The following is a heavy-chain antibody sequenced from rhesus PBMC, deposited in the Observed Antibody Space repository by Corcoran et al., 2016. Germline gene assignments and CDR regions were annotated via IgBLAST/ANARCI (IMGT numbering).Heavy chain of an antibody. CDR1: GGSFSSYW. D-gene: IGHD3-9*01. Sequence: QVQLQESGPGLVKPSETLSLTCAVSGGSFSSYWWSWIRQPPGKGLEWIGEINGNSGSTNYNPSLKSRVTISKYASRNQFSLKLSCVTAADTAVYYCASGGYYEDDYGYYLRGYFEFWGQGALVTVSS. V-gene: IGHV4-80*01. J-gene: IGHJ1*01. CDR2: INGNSGST. CDR3: ASGGYYEDDYGYYLRGYFEF.